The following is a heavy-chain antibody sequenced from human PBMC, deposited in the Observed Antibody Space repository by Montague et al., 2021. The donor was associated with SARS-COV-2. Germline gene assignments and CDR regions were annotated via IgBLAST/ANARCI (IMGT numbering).Heavy chain of an antibody. CDR2: TYYRSKWYN. CDR1: GDSVSSNIAT. V-gene: IGHV6-1*01. J-gene: IGHJ4*02. CDR3: ARGQNFGSGNSCNFDH. D-gene: IGHD3-10*01. Sequence: CAISGDSVSSNIATWNWIRQSPSRGLEWLGRTYYRSKWYNDYAVSVQSRITVNPDTSKNHFSLQLNSVTPEDTAVYYCARGQNFGSGNSCNFDHWGQGTLVTVSS.